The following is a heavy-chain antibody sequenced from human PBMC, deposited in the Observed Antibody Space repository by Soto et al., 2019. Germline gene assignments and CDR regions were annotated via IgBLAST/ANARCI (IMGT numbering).Heavy chain of an antibody. V-gene: IGHV3-21*01. Sequence: EVQLVESGGGLVKPGGSLRLSCAASGFTFSSYSMNWVRQAPGKGLEWVSSISSSSSYIYYADSVKGRFTISRDNAKNSLYLQMNSLRAEDTAVYYCARDVMVAAKGSDYWGQGTLVTVSS. CDR2: ISSSSSYI. J-gene: IGHJ4*02. CDR1: GFTFSSYS. CDR3: ARDVMVAAKGSDY. D-gene: IGHD2-15*01.